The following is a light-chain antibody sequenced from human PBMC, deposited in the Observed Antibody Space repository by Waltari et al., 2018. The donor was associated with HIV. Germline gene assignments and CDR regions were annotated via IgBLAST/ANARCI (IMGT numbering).Light chain of an antibody. CDR3: QGSFSALPVT. J-gene: IGKJ3*01. CDR2: AAS. CDR1: QSISGY. Sequence: DIHMTQSPPSLSASVGDRVTITCRASQSISGYLNWYQQKSGEASRVLIYAASNLQSAVTSRFSGSGSGKDFALTISSLQPRGFGAYYCQGSFSALPVTFDPGTKVDIK. V-gene: IGKV1-39*01.